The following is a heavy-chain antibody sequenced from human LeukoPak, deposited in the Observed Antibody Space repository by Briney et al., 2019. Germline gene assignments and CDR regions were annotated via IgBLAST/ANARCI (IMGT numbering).Heavy chain of an antibody. CDR1: GFTFDDYA. CDR3: AKGTYVYGMDV. CDR2: ISWNSGSI. Sequence: GGSLRLSCAASGFTFDDYAMHWVRQAPGKGLEWVSGISWNSGSIGYADSVKGRFTISRDNAKNSLYLQMNSLRAEGTALYYCAKGTYVYGMDVWGQGTTVTVSS. J-gene: IGHJ6*02. D-gene: IGHD3-16*01. V-gene: IGHV3-9*01.